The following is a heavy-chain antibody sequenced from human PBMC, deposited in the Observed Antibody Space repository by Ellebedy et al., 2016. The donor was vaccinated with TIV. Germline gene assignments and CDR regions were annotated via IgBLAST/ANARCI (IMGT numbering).Heavy chain of an antibody. V-gene: IGHV3-48*02. Sequence: GGSLRLSCTASGFTFSDYNMSWVRQAPGKGLEWVSYISTGSDTIYYTDSVKGRFTISRDDAKNSLYLQMNSLSDEDTAVYYCARALRGSYTTDCWGQGTLVTVSS. CDR2: ISTGSDTI. D-gene: IGHD3-16*01. CDR3: ARALRGSYTTDC. J-gene: IGHJ4*02. CDR1: GFTFSDYN.